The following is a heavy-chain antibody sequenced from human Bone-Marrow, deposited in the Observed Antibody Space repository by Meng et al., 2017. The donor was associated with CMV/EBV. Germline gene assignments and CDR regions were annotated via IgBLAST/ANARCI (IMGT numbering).Heavy chain of an antibody. D-gene: IGHD6-13*01. J-gene: IGHJ5*02. Sequence: GESLKISCAASGFTFSSYAMHWVRQAPGKGLEWVAVISYDGSNKYYADSVKGRFTISRDNSKNTLYLQMNSLRAEDTAVYYCAREGYSSSWPNWFVPWGQGHRVHVAS. V-gene: IGHV3-30-3*01. CDR3: AREGYSSSWPNWFVP. CDR1: GFTFSSYA. CDR2: ISYDGSNK.